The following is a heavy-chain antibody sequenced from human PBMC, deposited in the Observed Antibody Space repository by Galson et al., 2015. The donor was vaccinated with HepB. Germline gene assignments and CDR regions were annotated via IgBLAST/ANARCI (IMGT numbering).Heavy chain of an antibody. Sequence: SLRLSCAVAEFTFTNDWMSWVRQAPGKGLEWVARIRSNTDGGTTDYAEPVRGRFTISRDDSKNTLYLQMNSLKTEDTAVYYCTTLTVIRVRPDFWGRGTLVTVSS. D-gene: IGHD4-11*01. CDR3: TTLTVIRVRPDF. J-gene: IGHJ4*02. CDR1: EFTFTNDW. V-gene: IGHV3-15*01. CDR2: IRSNTDGGTT.